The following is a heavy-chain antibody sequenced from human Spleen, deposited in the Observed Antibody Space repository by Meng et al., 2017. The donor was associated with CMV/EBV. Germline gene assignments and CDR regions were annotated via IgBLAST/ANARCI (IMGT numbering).Heavy chain of an antibody. Sequence: CKASGGTFSSYAISWVRQAPGQGLEWMGGIIPIFGTANYAQKFQGRVTITTDESTSTAYMELSSLRSEDTAMYYCARGLGDSSHFDYWGQGTLVTVSS. V-gene: IGHV1-69*05. CDR2: IIPIFGTA. CDR1: GGTFSSYA. D-gene: IGHD6-19*01. CDR3: ARGLGDSSHFDY. J-gene: IGHJ4*02.